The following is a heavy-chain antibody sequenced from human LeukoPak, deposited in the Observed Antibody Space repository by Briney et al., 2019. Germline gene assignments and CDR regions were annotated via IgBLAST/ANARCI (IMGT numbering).Heavy chain of an antibody. CDR1: GLTFRNYW. CDR2: IKPDGGVQ. CDR3: ATSFPYCSVDSCAL. Sequence: GGSLRLSCAASGLTFRNYWMSWVRQAPGKGLEWVANIKPDGGVQNYVDSVKGRFTITRDKAANSLFLQMNSLRDEDTAVYYCATSFPYCSVDSCALGGQGTLVTVSS. V-gene: IGHV3-7*01. J-gene: IGHJ4*02. D-gene: IGHD2-15*01.